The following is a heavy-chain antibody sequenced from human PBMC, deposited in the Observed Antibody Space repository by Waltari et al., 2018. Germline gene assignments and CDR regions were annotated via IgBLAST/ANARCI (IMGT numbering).Heavy chain of an antibody. CDR2: TIPIVGTA. Sequence: QVQLVQSGAEVKKPGSSVKVSCKASGGTFSSYAISWVRQAPGQGLEWMGGTIPIVGTAKYSPKFQGRVTMTADESTSTAYMELSSLRSEDTAVYYCARQRITIFGVVIPPDYWGQGTLVTVSS. D-gene: IGHD3-3*01. J-gene: IGHJ4*02. V-gene: IGHV1-69*01. CDR1: GGTFSSYA. CDR3: ARQRITIFGVVIPPDY.